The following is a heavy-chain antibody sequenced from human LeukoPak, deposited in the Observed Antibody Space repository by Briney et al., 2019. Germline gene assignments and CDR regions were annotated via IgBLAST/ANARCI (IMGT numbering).Heavy chain of an antibody. CDR2: IYHSGST. CDR1: GGSISSSNYY. V-gene: IGHV4-30-4*01. Sequence: PSETLSLTCTVSGGSISSSNYYWSWIRQPPGRGLEWIGNIYHSGSTYYNPSLASRVTISTDTSRNEFSLKLSSVTAADTAVYYCASMSGYYSVSRPFDMWSQGTMVTVSS. D-gene: IGHD3-22*01. CDR3: ASMSGYYSVSRPFDM. J-gene: IGHJ3*02.